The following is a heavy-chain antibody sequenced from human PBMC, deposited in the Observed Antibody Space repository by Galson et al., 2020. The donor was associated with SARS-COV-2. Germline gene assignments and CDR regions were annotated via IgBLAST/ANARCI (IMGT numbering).Heavy chain of an antibody. V-gene: IGHV3-30*04. CDR2: ISYDGSNK. J-gene: IGHJ5*02. D-gene: IGHD3-16*01. Sequence: QLGESLKISCAASGFTFSSYAMHWVRQAPGKGLEWAAVISYDGSNKYYADSVKGRFTISRDNSKNTLYLQMNSLRAEDTAVYYCARDGGGWFDPWGQGTLVTVSS. CDR3: ARDGGGWFDP. CDR1: GFTFSSYA.